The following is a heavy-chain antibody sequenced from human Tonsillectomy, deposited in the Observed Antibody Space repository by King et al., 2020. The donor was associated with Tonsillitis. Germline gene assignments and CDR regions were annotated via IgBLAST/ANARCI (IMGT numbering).Heavy chain of an antibody. V-gene: IGHV3-30*04. Sequence: QVQLVESGGGVVQPGRSLRLYCAASRFTFTTYTLHWVRQAPGKGLEWVAVISHDGSNKYYADSVQGRFTISRDNSNNTLYLQMNSLRAEDTAVYYCAGDAGGYCSGTSCLSWFDPWGQGTLVTVSS. CDR1: RFTFTTYT. CDR3: AGDAGGYCSGTSCLSWFDP. CDR2: ISHDGSNK. J-gene: IGHJ5*02. D-gene: IGHD2-2*03.